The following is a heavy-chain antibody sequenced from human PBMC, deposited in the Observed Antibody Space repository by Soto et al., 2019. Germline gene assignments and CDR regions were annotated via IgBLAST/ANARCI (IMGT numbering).Heavy chain of an antibody. J-gene: IGHJ4*02. CDR3: ARDPWGVSGYCDY. D-gene: IGHD3-22*01. Sequence: QVQLVESGGGVVQPGRSLRLSCAASGFTFSSYAIHWVRQAPGKGLGWVAVISYDGSNKYYADSVKGRFTISRDNSKNTLYLQMNSLRAEDTAVYYCARDPWGVSGYCDYWGQGTLVTVSS. CDR2: ISYDGSNK. CDR1: GFTFSSYA. V-gene: IGHV3-30-3*01.